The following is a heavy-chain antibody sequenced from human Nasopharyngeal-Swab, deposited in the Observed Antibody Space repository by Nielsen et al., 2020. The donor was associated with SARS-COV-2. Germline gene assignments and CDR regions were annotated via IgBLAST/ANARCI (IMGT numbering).Heavy chain of an antibody. V-gene: IGHV4-59*01. CDR1: GGSINYKY. CDR3: AKEGATGWFDP. J-gene: IGHJ5*02. CDR2: ISHNSGT. Sequence: SETLSLTCTVSGGSINYKYWTWIRQPPGKGLEWIGYISHNSGTSYNPSLKSRVTMFMDTSKNQFSLRLTSVTAADTAVYYCAKEGATGWFDPCGQGTLVTVSS.